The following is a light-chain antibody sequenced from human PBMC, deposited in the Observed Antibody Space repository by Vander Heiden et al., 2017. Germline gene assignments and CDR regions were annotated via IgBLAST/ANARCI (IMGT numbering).Light chain of an antibody. V-gene: IGLV2-11*01. CDR2: DVS. CDR1: SSNVGGYNE. J-gene: IGLJ1*01. Sequence: QSALTQPRSVSGSPGQPVTIPCTGTSSNVGGYNEVSWYQQHPGKAPKLMIYDVSRRPAGVPGRFSGTKSGNAASLTISGLQDEDEADYYCCSDAGSYTYVFGTGTKVTVL. CDR3: CSDAGSYTYV.